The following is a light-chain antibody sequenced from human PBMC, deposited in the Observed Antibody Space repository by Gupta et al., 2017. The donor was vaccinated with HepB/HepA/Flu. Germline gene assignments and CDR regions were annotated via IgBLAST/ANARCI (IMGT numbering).Light chain of an antibody. J-gene: IGLJ3*02. CDR1: SSDVGAYNY. V-gene: IGLV2-11*01. CDR3: CSYAGSYAFGV. CDR2: DVS. Sequence: QSALTQPRSVSGSPGQSVTISCTGTSSDVGAYNYVSWYQQHPGKAPKLMIYDVSKRPSGVPDRFSGSKSGNTASLTISGLQAEDEADDYCCSYAGSYAFGVFGGGTKLTVL.